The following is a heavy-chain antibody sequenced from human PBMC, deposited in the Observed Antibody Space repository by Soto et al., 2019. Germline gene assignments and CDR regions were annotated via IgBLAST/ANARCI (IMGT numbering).Heavy chain of an antibody. CDR1: GGTFSSYA. J-gene: IGHJ6*02. Sequence: SVKVSCKASGGTFSSYAIIWVRQAPGQGLEWMGGIIPIFGTANYAQKFQGRVTITADESTSTAYMELSSLRSEDTAVYYCARRGYSGYDHYYYYYGMDVWGQGTTVTVSS. CDR3: ARRGYSGYDHYYYYYGMDV. CDR2: IIPIFGTA. D-gene: IGHD5-12*01. V-gene: IGHV1-69*13.